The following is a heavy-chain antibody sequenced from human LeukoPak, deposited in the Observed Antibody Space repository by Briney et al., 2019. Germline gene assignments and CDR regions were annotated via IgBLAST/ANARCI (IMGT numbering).Heavy chain of an antibody. CDR2: IHYTGTT. Sequence: SETLSLTCIVSGGSINNHYWTWIRQTPGKGLEWIGDIHYTGTTKYNPSLKSRVTISIDTSKNQFSLKLSSVTAADTAVYYCARLEGRQQLVPHYYYYYGMDVWGQGTTVTVSS. V-gene: IGHV4-59*08. CDR3: ARLEGRQQLVPHYYYYYGMDV. D-gene: IGHD6-13*01. CDR1: GGSINNHY. J-gene: IGHJ6*02.